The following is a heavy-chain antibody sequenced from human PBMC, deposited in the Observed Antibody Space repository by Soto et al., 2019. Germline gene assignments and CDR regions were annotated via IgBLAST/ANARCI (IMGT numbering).Heavy chain of an antibody. V-gene: IGHV2-5*02. D-gene: IGHD3-10*01. CDR2: IYWDDDK. CDR3: AHRGQGTMVRGVIPWFDP. Sequence: SGPTLVNPTQTLTLTCTFSWFSLSTSGVGVGWIRQPPGKALEWLALIYWDDDKRYSPSLKSRLTITKDTSKNQVVLTMTNMDPVDTATYYCAHRGQGTMVRGVIPWFDPWGQGTLVTVSS. CDR1: WFSLSTSGVG. J-gene: IGHJ5*02.